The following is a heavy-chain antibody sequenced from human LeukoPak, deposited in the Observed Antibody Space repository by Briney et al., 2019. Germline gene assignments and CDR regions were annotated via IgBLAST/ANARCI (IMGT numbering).Heavy chain of an antibody. D-gene: IGHD2-2*01. CDR3: ARGVRLSSSSCYGP. Sequence: GGSLRLSCAASGFTFDDYGMSWVRQAPGKGLEWVSGINWNGGSTGYADSVKGRFTISRDNSKNTLYLQMGSLRAEGMAVYYCARGVRLSSSSCYGPWGQGTLVTVSS. CDR1: GFTFDDYG. J-gene: IGHJ5*02. V-gene: IGHV3-20*04. CDR2: INWNGGST.